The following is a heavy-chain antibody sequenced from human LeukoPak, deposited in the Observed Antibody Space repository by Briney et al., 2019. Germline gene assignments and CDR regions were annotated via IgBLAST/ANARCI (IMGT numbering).Heavy chain of an antibody. J-gene: IGHJ5*02. CDR1: GFTVSSNY. D-gene: IGHD1/OR15-1a*01. CDR2: LYSGSTT. V-gene: IGHV3-53*01. CDR3: VFVKRNTNWFDP. Sequence: PGGSLRLSCAASGFTVSSNYMSWVRQAPGKGLECVSILYSGSTTYYADSVKGRFTISRDNSKNTLSLQMNNVRAEDTAVYYCVFVKRNTNWFDPWGQGTLITVSS.